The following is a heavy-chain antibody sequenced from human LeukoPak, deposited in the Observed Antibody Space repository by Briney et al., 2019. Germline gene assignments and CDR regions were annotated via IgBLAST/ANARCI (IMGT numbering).Heavy chain of an antibody. CDR2: IYSGGST. Sequence: GGSLRLSCAASGFTISSNYMSWVRQAPGKGLEWVSIIYSGGSTFYADSVKGRFTISRDNSKNTLYLQMNSLRAEDTAVYYCARGGSYLSAFDIWGQGTMVTVSS. D-gene: IGHD1-26*01. CDR1: GFTISSNY. CDR3: ARGGSYLSAFDI. J-gene: IGHJ3*02. V-gene: IGHV3-53*01.